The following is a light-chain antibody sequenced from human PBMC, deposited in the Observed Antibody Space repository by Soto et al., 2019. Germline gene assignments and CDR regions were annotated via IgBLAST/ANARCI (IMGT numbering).Light chain of an antibody. CDR2: AAS. CDR3: LQHNSYPLT. V-gene: IGKV1-17*01. J-gene: IGKJ4*01. Sequence: DIQMPQSASSLSGSAADRGTLSCRASQDIRNDLGWFQQTKGKAPKSLIYAASSLQSGVPSRFRGSGSGTEFTLTLSRLQPEDFETYYCLQHNSYPLTFGGGTKVDIK. CDR1: QDIRND.